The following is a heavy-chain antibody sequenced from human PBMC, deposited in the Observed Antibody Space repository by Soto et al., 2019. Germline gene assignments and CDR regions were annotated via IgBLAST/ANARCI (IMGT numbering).Heavy chain of an antibody. Sequence: SETLSLTCTVSGGXICSGDYYWSWIRQPPGKGLEWIGYIYYSGSTYYNPSLKSRVTISADTSKNQFSLKLTSVTAADTAVYYCARGSTTEKVDSWGQGTLVTVSS. J-gene: IGHJ4*02. D-gene: IGHD4-17*01. CDR3: ARGSTTEKVDS. CDR1: GGXICSGDYY. CDR2: IYYSGST. V-gene: IGHV4-30-4*01.